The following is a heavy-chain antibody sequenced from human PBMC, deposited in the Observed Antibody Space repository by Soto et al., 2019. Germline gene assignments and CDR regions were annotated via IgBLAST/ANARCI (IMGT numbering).Heavy chain of an antibody. CDR1: GFTFSSYA. CDR2: ISGSGGST. V-gene: IGHV3-23*01. J-gene: IGHJ4*02. D-gene: IGHD3-22*01. Sequence: GGSLRLSCAASGFTFSSYAMSWVRQAPGKGLEWVSAISGSGGSTYYADFVKGRFTISRDNSKNTLYLQMNSLRAEDTAVYYCAKKAYYYDSSGYYYWGQGTLVTVSS. CDR3: AKKAYYYDSSGYYY.